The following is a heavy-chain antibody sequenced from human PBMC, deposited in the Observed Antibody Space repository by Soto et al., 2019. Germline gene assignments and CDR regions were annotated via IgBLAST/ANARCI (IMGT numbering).Heavy chain of an antibody. J-gene: IGHJ4*02. CDR2: IYHSGST. CDR3: ARKTGDFWSGSKYFDY. D-gene: IGHD3-3*01. Sequence: SETLSLTCAVSGGAIISSNCLILFRHPPGKGLEWIGEIYHSGSTNYNPSLKSRVTISVDKSKNQFSLKLSSVTAADTAVYYCARKTGDFWSGSKYFDYWGQGTLVTVSS. CDR1: GGAIISSNC. V-gene: IGHV4-4*02.